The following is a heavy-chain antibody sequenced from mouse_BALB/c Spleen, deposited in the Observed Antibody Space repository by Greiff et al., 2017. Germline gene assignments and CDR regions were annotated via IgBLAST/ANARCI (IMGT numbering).Heavy chain of an antibody. D-gene: IGHD2-3*01. V-gene: IGHV5-4*02. J-gene: IGHJ4*01. Sequence: EVQLVESGGGLVKPGGSLKLSCAASGFTFSDYYMYWVRQTPEKRLEWVATISDGGSYTYYPDSVKGRFTISRDNAKNNLYLQMSSLKSEDTAMYYCARGDDGYYLGAMDYWGQGTSVTVSS. CDR1: GFTFSDYY. CDR3: ARGDDGYYLGAMDY. CDR2: ISDGGSYT.